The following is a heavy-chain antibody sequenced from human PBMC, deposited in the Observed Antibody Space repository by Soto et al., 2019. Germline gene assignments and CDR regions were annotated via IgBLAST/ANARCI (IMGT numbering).Heavy chain of an antibody. Sequence: ASETLSLTCAVYGGSFSGYYWSWIHQPPGKGLEWIGEINHSGSTNYNPSLKSRVTISVDTSKNQFSLKLSSVTAADTAVYYCARGGRITIFGVAGGLDYWGQGTLVTVSS. CDR1: GGSFSGYY. D-gene: IGHD3-3*01. V-gene: IGHV4-34*01. J-gene: IGHJ4*02. CDR3: ARGGRITIFGVAGGLDY. CDR2: INHSGST.